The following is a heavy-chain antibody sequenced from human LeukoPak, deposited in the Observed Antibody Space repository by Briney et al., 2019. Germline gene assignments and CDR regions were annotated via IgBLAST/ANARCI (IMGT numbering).Heavy chain of an antibody. J-gene: IGHJ5*02. CDR1: GGSISGYY. CDR2: IYYTGST. D-gene: IGHD3-10*01. CDR3: ARTTGRGALSFDP. Sequence: SETLSLTCSVSGGSISGYYWSWIRQPPGKGLEWIGYIYYTGSTNYNPSLKSRVTISVDTSKNQFSLKLSSVTAADTAVHYCARTTGRGALSFDPWGQGTLVTVSS. V-gene: IGHV4-59*08.